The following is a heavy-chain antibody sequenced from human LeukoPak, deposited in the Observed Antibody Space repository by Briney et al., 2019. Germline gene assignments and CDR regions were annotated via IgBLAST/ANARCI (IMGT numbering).Heavy chain of an antibody. CDR1: GGSFSGYY. V-gene: IGHV4-34*01. CDR3: ARTITIRGLIFDY. CDR2: FYYSGST. D-gene: IGHD3-10*01. Sequence: PSETLSLTCAVYGGSFSGYYWSWIRQPPGQGLEWIGTFYYSGSTYYNPSLKSRVSISVDTSKNQFSLKLSSVTAADTAVYYCARTITIRGLIFDYWGQGTLVTVSS. J-gene: IGHJ4*02.